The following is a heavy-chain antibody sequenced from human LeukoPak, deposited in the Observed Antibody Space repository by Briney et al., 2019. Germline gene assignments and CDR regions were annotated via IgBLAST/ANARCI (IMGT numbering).Heavy chain of an antibody. Sequence: SGGTLRLSCAASGFTFSSYGMSWVRQAPGKGLEWVSTISGSGGSTYYADSVKGRFTISRDNSKNTLNLQMNSLRAEDTAVYYCAKDLRDTGYYYYMDVWGKGTTVTISS. CDR1: GFTFSSYG. CDR3: AKDLRDTGYYYYMDV. J-gene: IGHJ6*03. D-gene: IGHD5-18*01. CDR2: ISGSGGST. V-gene: IGHV3-23*01.